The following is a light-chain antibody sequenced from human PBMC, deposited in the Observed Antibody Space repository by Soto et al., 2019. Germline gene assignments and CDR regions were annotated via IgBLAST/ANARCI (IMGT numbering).Light chain of an antibody. V-gene: IGKV3-20*01. CDR1: QSVSNNY. J-gene: IGKJ1*01. CDR2: GAS. CDR3: QQYGSSYPWT. Sequence: EIVLTQSPGTLSLSPGARATLSCRASQSVSNNYLAWYQQKPGQAPRLVIYGASSRGTGIPDRFSGSGSGTDFTLTIRRLEPEDFAVYYCQQYGSSYPWTVGQGTKVDIK.